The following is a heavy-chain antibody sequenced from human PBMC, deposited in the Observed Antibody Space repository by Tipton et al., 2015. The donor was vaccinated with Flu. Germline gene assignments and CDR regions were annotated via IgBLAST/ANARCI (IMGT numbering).Heavy chain of an antibody. J-gene: IGHJ4*02. CDR3: AKDSRPGEGH. CDR2: ISGGSGYS. V-gene: IGHV3-23*01. D-gene: IGHD3-10*01. CDR1: GYSIRSAYY. Sequence: LSLTCSVSGYSIRSAYYWGWVRRPPGKGLEWVSGISGGSGYSNHADFVKGRFTISRDNSKNTLFLQMNSLRVEDTAVYYCAKDSRPGEGHWGQGTLVTVSS.